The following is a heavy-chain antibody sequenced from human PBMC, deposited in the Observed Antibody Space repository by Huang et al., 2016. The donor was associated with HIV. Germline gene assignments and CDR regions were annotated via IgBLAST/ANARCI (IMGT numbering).Heavy chain of an antibody. V-gene: IGHV1-8*01. Sequence: QVQLVQSGAEVKKPGASVKVSCKASGYTFPSYDINWVRQATGQGLEWMGRRNPNSGKTGYAPEFQGRVTRTRNTSMSTAYMELSSLRSEDTAVYYCARGSKWLRDGMDVWGQGTTVTVSS. D-gene: IGHD5-12*01. CDR2: RNPNSGKT. J-gene: IGHJ6*02. CDR1: GYTFPSYD. CDR3: ARGSKWLRDGMDV.